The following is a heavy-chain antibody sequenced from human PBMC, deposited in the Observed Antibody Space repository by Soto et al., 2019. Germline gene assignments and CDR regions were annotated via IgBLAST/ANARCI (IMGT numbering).Heavy chain of an antibody. CDR1: GGSISSSSYY. J-gene: IGHJ4*02. Sequence: PSETLSLTCTVSGGSISSSSYYWGWIRQPPGKGLEWIGSIYYSGSTYYNPSLKSRVTISVDTSKNQFSLKLSSVTAADTAVYYCARSRRSGVWWLPDYWGQGTLVTVSS. CDR3: ARSRRSGVWWLPDY. CDR2: IYYSGST. V-gene: IGHV4-39*01. D-gene: IGHD5-12*01.